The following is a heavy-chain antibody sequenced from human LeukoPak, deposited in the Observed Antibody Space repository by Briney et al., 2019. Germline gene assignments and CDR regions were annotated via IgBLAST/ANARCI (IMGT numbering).Heavy chain of an antibody. J-gene: IGHJ4*02. CDR1: GASITSFF. D-gene: IGHD6-13*01. V-gene: IGHV4-59*03. CDR2: MYYSGST. CDR3: LRIAAAGTT. Sequence: SEILSLTCTVSGASITSFFWHWIRQPPGKGLEWIGYMYYSGSTHYNPSLKSRVAISVDTSKNQFSLKLTSVTVADTAVYYCLRIAAAGTTWGQGTLVTVSS.